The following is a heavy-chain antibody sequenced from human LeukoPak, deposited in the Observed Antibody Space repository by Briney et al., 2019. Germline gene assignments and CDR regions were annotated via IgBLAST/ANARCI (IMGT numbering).Heavy chain of an antibody. V-gene: IGHV3-23*01. D-gene: IGHD2-8*01. CDR3: AKDIVLIMYANGFDY. Sequence: GGSLRLSCAASGFTFNSYAMSWVRQAPGKGLEWVAAISGSGGSTDYADPVKGRFTISRDNSKNTLYMQMNSLRAEDTAVYYCAKDIVLIMYANGFDYWGQGTLVTVSS. CDR2: ISGSGGST. J-gene: IGHJ4*02. CDR1: GFTFNSYA.